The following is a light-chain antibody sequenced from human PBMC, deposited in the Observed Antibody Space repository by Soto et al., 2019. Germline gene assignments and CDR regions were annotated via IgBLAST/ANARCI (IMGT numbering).Light chain of an antibody. Sequence: EIVLTQSPATLSLSPGERATLSCRASQSVSSYLAWYQQKPGQAPRLLIYDASNRATGIPARFSGSGSGTDFTLTISSLEXXXXXXXYCQQRSNWPPMYTFGQGTKLEIK. J-gene: IGKJ2*01. CDR2: DAS. CDR3: QQRSNWPPMYT. V-gene: IGKV3-11*01. CDR1: QSVSSY.